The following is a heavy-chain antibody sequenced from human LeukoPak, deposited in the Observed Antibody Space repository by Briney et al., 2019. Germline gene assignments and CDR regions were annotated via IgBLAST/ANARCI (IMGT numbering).Heavy chain of an antibody. CDR3: ARGYSSFYFDY. CDR2: IYYSGST. D-gene: IGHD6-13*01. CDR1: GGSISSGGYY. V-gene: IGHV4-31*03. Sequence: PSETLSLTCTVSGGSISSGGYYWSWIRQHPGKGLEWIGYIYYSGSTYYNPSLKSRVTISVDTSKNQFSLKLSSVTAADTAVYYCARGYSSFYFDYWGQGTLVTVSS. J-gene: IGHJ4*02.